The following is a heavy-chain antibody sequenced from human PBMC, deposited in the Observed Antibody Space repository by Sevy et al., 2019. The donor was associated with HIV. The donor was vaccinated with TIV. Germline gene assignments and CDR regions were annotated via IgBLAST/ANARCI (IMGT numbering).Heavy chain of an antibody. CDR2: IYRDVRT. D-gene: IGHD2-15*01. V-gene: IGHV3-53*01. CDR3: TREDIVLGEDNYYGMDV. CDR1: GFSVSSNY. Sequence: GGSLSLSCVVSGFSVSSNYMSWVRQAPGKGLEWVSNIYRDVRTYDADSVRGRFTISRDTSKNTVYLEMKSLRAEDTAVYYCTREDIVLGEDNYYGMDVWGHGTTVTVSS. J-gene: IGHJ6*02.